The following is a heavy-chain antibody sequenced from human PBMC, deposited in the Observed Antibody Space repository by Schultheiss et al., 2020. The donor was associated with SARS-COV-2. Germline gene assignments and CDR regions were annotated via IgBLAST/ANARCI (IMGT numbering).Heavy chain of an antibody. V-gene: IGHV4-61*08. CDR1: GGSISSGGYY. J-gene: IGHJ6*03. CDR3: ARVMGETYYDFWSGYSTPIYYYYYYMDV. Sequence: SETLSLTCTVSGGSISSGGYYWSWIRQPPGKGLEWIGYIYYSGSTNYNPSLKSRVTISVDTSKNQFSLKLSSVTAADTAVYYCARVMGETYYDFWSGYSTPIYYYYYYMDVWGKGTTVTVSS. CDR2: IYYSGST. D-gene: IGHD3-3*01.